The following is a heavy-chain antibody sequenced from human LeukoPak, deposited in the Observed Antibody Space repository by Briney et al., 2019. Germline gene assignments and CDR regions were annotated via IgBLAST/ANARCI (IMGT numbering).Heavy chain of an antibody. CDR3: ATRPDSGNQYFDY. Sequence: GRSLRLSCAASGFTFSNYGMHWVRQAPGKGLEWVAVISYDGSNQYYADSVKGRFTISRDNSKNTLYLQMSGLRAEDTAVYYCATRPDSGNQYFDYWGQGTLVTVSS. CDR2: ISYDGSNQ. CDR1: GFTFSNYG. V-gene: IGHV3-30*03. J-gene: IGHJ4*02. D-gene: IGHD4-11*01.